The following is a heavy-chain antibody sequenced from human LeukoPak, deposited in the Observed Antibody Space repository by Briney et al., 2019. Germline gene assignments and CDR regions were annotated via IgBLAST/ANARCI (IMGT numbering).Heavy chain of an antibody. CDR1: GFTFSRYW. CDR3: VRDRAVAGTEDFYFDF. Sequence: GGSLRLSCAASGFTFSRYWMHWVRQAPGKGLVWVSRTSGDARTTTYADSVKGRFTIFRDNAKNTLYLQMNSLRAEDTALYYCVRDRAVAGTEDFYFDFWGQGTLVTVSS. CDR2: TSGDARTT. V-gene: IGHV3-74*01. J-gene: IGHJ4*02. D-gene: IGHD6-19*01.